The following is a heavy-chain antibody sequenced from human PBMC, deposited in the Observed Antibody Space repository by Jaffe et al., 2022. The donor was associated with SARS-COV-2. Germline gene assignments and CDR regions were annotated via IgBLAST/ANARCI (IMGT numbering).Heavy chain of an antibody. CDR2: INVGNGDT. CDR1: GYTFTSHS. V-gene: IGHV1-3*01. J-gene: IGHJ3*01. D-gene: IGHD1-7*01. Sequence: QVHLVQSGAEVRKPGTSVKVSCKTSGYTFTSHSIHWVRQAPGQRLEWMGWINVGNGDTRESQRFQGRVTITRDTPASTAYVELSGLRSEDTAVYYCARRITGTTDAFDVWGQGTMVIVSS. CDR3: ARRITGTTDAFDV.